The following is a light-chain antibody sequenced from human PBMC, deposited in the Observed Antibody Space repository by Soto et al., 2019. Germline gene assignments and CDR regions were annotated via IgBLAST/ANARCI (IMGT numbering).Light chain of an antibody. CDR1: QSVSSNY. CDR2: GAS. Sequence: EIVLTPSPGTLSLSPGERATLSFRASQSVSSNYLAWYQQKPGQAPRLLIYGASSRATGIPDRFSGSGSGTDFTLTIRRLEPEDFAVYYCQQYGSSYAWTFGQGTKVDIK. CDR3: QQYGSSYAWT. V-gene: IGKV3-20*01. J-gene: IGKJ1*01.